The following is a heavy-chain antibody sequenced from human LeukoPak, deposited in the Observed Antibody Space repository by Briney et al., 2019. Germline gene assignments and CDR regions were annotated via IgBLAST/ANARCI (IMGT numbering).Heavy chain of an antibody. Sequence: GGSLRLSCAASGFTFSSYAMSWVRQAPGKGLEWVSGISGSGGSTYYADSVKGRFTISRDNSKNTLYLQMNSLRAEDTAVYYCAGSGGDIDDAFDIWGQGTMVTVSS. D-gene: IGHD2-21*02. J-gene: IGHJ3*02. CDR2: ISGSGGST. CDR1: GFTFSSYA. V-gene: IGHV3-23*01. CDR3: AGSGGDIDDAFDI.